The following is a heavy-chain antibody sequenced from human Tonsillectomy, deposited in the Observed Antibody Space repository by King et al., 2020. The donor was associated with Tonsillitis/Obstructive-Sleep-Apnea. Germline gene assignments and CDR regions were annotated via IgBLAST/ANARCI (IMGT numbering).Heavy chain of an antibody. J-gene: IGHJ4*02. CDR3: ASLSPPGYSSSWDY. CDR1: GFTFSSYS. CDR2: ISSSSSTI. V-gene: IGHV3-48*02. D-gene: IGHD6-13*01. Sequence: VQLVESGGGLVQPGGSLRLSCAASGFTFSSYSMNWVRQAPGKGLEWVSYISSSSSTIYYADSVKGRFTISRDNAKNSLYLQMNSLRDEDTAVYYCASLSPPGYSSSWDYWGQGTLVTVSS.